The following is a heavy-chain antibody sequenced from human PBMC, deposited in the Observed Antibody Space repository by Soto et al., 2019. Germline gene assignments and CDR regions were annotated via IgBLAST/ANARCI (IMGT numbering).Heavy chain of an antibody. Sequence: PSETLSLTCTVSGGSISSYYLSWIRQPPGKGLEWIGYIYYSGSTNYNPSLKSRVTISVDTSKNQFSLKLSSVTAADTAVYYCARDLLVRGGYYYGMDVWGQGTTVTVYS. CDR3: ARDLLVRGGYYYGMDV. CDR1: GGSISSYY. CDR2: IYYSGST. D-gene: IGHD3-10*01. V-gene: IGHV4-59*01. J-gene: IGHJ6*02.